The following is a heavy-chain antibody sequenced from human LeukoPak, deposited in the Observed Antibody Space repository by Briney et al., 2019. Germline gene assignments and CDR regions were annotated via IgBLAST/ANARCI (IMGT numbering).Heavy chain of an antibody. V-gene: IGHV1-2*02. CDR2: INPNSGGT. J-gene: IGHJ4*02. CDR1: GYTFTSYD. Sequence: ASVKVSCKASGYTFTSYDINWVRQATGQGLEWMGWINPNSGGTDYVQRFQGRVTMTRDTSITTAYMEVSRLRSDDTALYYCARDLLHESFDYWGQGTLVTVSS. CDR3: ARDLLHESFDY.